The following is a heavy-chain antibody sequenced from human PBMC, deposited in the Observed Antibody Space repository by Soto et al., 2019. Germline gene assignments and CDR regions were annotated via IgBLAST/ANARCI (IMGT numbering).Heavy chain of an antibody. D-gene: IGHD3-22*01. CDR1: GYTFTSYA. V-gene: IGHV1-3*01. Sequence: ASVKVSCKASGYTFTSYAMHWVRQAPGQRLEWMGWINAGNGNTKYSQKFQGRVTITRDTSASTAYVELSSLRSEDTAVYYCARDRRSDYYDSSGYWPNTSPGPYYFDYWGQGTLVTVSS. CDR3: ARDRRSDYYDSSGYWPNTSPGPYYFDY. CDR2: INAGNGNT. J-gene: IGHJ4*02.